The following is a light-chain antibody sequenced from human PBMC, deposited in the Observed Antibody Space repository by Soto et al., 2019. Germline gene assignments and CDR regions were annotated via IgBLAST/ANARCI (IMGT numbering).Light chain of an antibody. Sequence: DIVLTQSPDSLAVSLGERATINCKSSQSVLYSSNNKNYLAWYQQKPGQSPKLLIYWASTRESGVPDRFSGSGSGTDFTLTISSLQAEDVAVYYCQQCYSTPRTFGQGIKVEIK. CDR2: WAS. J-gene: IGKJ1*01. CDR3: QQCYSTPRT. V-gene: IGKV4-1*01. CDR1: QSVLYSSNNKNY.